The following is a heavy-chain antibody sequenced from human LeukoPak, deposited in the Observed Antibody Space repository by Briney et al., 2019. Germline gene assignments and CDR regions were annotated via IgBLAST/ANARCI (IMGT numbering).Heavy chain of an antibody. V-gene: IGHV4-39*01. J-gene: IGHJ4*02. Sequence: SETLSLTCTVSGGSISSSSYYSGCIRQSPGEGLEWLGSIYYNGRTYYSPALKSRVTISVATTMTQFSLKLSSVTAADTAVYYCARTPYDSSGHYFDYWGQGTLVTVSS. CDR3: ARTPYDSSGHYFDY. D-gene: IGHD3-22*01. CDR1: GGSISSSSYY. CDR2: IYYNGRT.